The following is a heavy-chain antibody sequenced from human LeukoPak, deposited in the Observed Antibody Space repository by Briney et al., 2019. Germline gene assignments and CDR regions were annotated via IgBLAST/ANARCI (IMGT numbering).Heavy chain of an antibody. Sequence: NPSETLSLSCTVSGGAISSNYWSWIRQPPGSELEWIGYIYYSGSTNYNPSLKSRGTISVATSKNQSSLKLKSVTAADTAVYYCARLPPSHLGYFDYWGQGTLVTVSS. V-gene: IGHV4-59*01. D-gene: IGHD3-3*02. CDR1: GGAISSNY. CDR2: IYYSGST. J-gene: IGHJ4*02. CDR3: ARLPPSHLGYFDY.